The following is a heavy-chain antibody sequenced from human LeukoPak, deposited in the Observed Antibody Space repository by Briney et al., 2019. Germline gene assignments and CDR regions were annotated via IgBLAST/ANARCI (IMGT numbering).Heavy chain of an antibody. CDR2: VNPFSGTA. J-gene: IGHJ4*02. CDR3: ARTKHLVGYFFDF. Sequence: SVTVSCKSSGGSFNSYTISWVRQAPGQGLLEWMGGVNPFSGTANYAQQFQGRLTIISDESTRTAYMELSSLGSEDTAVYYCARTKHLVGYFFDFWGQGTLVTVSS. V-gene: IGHV1-69*13. D-gene: IGHD6-6*01. CDR1: GGSFNSYT.